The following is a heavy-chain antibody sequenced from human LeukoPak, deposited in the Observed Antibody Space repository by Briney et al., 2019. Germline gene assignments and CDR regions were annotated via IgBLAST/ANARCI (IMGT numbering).Heavy chain of an antibody. V-gene: IGHV3-21*01. D-gene: IGHD6-6*01. CDR1: GFTFSSYS. J-gene: IGHJ6*03. CDR2: ISSSSSYI. CDR3: ARLTGPPSSSSTNYYYYYMDV. Sequence: GGSLRLSCAASGFTFSSYSMNWVRQAPGKGLEWVSSISSSSSYIYYADSVKGRFTISRDNAKNSLYLQMNSLRAEDTAVYYCARLTGPPSSSSTNYYYYYMDVWGQGTTVTVSS.